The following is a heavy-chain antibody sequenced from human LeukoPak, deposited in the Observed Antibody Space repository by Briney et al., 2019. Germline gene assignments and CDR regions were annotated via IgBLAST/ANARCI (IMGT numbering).Heavy chain of an antibody. CDR1: GYSISSGYY. J-gene: IGHJ5*02. D-gene: IGHD3-10*01. V-gene: IGHV4-38-2*02. CDR3: ASQVPDYYGSGSYYNVFFDP. Sequence: SETLSLTCTVSGYSISSGYYWGWIRQPPGKGLEWIGSIYHSGSTNYNPSLKSRVTISVDTSKNQFSLKLSSVTAADTAVYYCASQVPDYYGSGSYYNVFFDPWGQGTLVTVSS. CDR2: IYHSGST.